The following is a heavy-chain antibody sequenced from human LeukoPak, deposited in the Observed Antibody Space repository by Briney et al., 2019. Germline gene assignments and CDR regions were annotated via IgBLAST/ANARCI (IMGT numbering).Heavy chain of an antibody. CDR2: IKQDGSVK. J-gene: IGHJ4*02. Sequence: GGSLRLSCAASGFTFTTYWMNWVPQAPGEGLKWVAGIKQDGSVKYYVDSVKGRFTISRDNAKNSVYLQMDSLRADDTAVYYCVRRNLFDFWGQGTLVTVSS. V-gene: IGHV3-7*01. CDR1: GFTFTTYW. CDR3: VRRNLFDF.